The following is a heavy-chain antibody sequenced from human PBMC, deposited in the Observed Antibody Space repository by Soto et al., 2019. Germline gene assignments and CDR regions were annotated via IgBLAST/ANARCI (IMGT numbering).Heavy chain of an antibody. CDR3: ARGPLLWGDV. D-gene: IGHD3-10*01. Sequence: ASVNFSCKASGYTFTNYAMHWVRQAPGKRLEWMGWINAGNGNTKYSQKFQGRVTITRDTSASTAYMELSSLRSEDTAVYYCARGPLLWGDVWGQGTTVTVSS. V-gene: IGHV1-3*01. J-gene: IGHJ6*02. CDR2: INAGNGNT. CDR1: GYTFTNYA.